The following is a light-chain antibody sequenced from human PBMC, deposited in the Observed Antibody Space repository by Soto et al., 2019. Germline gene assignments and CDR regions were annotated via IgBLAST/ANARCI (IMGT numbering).Light chain of an antibody. Sequence: QTVMSEPSSASGTPGERVTISCYGSYSNMGGNTVDWYQHLPGTAPKILIFTDDQRPSGVPDRFSGFKPGTSTSLAIGGLHSQHEADYHSAAWDDSLSSYVFGPGTKGTVL. CDR2: TDD. CDR3: AAWDDSLSSYV. V-gene: IGLV1-44*01. J-gene: IGLJ1*01. CDR1: YSNMGGNT.